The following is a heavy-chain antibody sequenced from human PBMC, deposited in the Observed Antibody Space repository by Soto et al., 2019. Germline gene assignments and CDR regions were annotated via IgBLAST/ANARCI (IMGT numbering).Heavy chain of an antibody. CDR3: ARGLLWFGVYYFDY. Sequence: SETLSLTCTVSGDSISSNNYYWGWIRQPPGKGLEWIGGINYSGNTYYDPSLKSRVTISVDTSKNQFSLMLTSVTAADTAVYYCARGLLWFGVYYFDYWGQGTLVTVSS. V-gene: IGHV4-39*01. J-gene: IGHJ4*02. CDR2: INYSGNT. CDR1: GDSISSNNYY. D-gene: IGHD3-10*01.